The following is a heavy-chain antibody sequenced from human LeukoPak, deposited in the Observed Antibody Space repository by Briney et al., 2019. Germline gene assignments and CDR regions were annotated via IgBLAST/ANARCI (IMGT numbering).Heavy chain of an antibody. D-gene: IGHD1-26*01. CDR3: ARAGIVGNTGAEDC. Sequence: SQTLSLTCTVSGGSISSGDYSWSWIRQPPGKGLEWIGYIYYSGSTYYNPSLKSRVTMSVDTSKNQFSLKLSSVTAADTAVYYCARAGIVGNTGAEDCWGQGTLVTVSS. CDR2: IYYSGST. J-gene: IGHJ4*02. CDR1: GGSISSGDYS. V-gene: IGHV4-30-4*08.